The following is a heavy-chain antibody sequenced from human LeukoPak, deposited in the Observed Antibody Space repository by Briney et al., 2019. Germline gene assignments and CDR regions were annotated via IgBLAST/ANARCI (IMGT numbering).Heavy chain of an antibody. D-gene: IGHD2-21*01. V-gene: IGHV4-34*01. CDR3: ARGYSPAFDI. CDR1: GGSFSGYY. J-gene: IGHJ3*02. CDR2: INHSGST. Sequence: SETLSLTCAVYGGSFSGYYWSWIRQPPGKGLEWIGEINHSGSTNYNPSLKSRVTISVDTSKNKFSLKLSSVTAADTAVYYCARGYSPAFDIWGQGTTVTVSS.